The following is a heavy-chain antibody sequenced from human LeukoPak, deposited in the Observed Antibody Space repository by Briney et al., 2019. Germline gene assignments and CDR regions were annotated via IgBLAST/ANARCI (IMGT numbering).Heavy chain of an antibody. J-gene: IGHJ5*01. V-gene: IGHV4-61*02. Sequence: PSETLSPTCTVSGDSITYGNYYWNWIRQPAGKGLEWIGRIYASGNTNYNPSLKSRVTMSVDTSNNQFSLSLYSVIAADTAVYYCTRGRTYFYGSDSWGQGTLVIVSS. CDR1: GDSITYGNYY. CDR3: TRGRTYFYGSDS. CDR2: IYASGNT. D-gene: IGHD3-10*01.